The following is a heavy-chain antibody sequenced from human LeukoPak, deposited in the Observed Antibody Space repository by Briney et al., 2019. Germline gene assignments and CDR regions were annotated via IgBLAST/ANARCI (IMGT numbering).Heavy chain of an antibody. Sequence: GESLKISCKGSGYSFTSYWIGWVRQMPGKGLEWMGIIYPSDSNTRYSASFQGQVTISADKSISTAYLQWTSLKASDTAMYYCARWLIDTASDYWGQGTLVTVSS. CDR3: ARWLIDTASDY. CDR1: GYSFTSYW. V-gene: IGHV5-51*01. J-gene: IGHJ4*02. CDR2: IYPSDSNT. D-gene: IGHD5-18*01.